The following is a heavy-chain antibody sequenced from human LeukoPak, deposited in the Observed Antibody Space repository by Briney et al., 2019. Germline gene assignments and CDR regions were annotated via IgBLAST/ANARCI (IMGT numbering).Heavy chain of an antibody. CDR2: IYSGGNT. J-gene: IGHJ3*01. V-gene: IGHV3-53*01. D-gene: IGHD6-13*01. Sequence: GGSLRLSWAAAGFTVSSNYMSWGREGPGEGGEWGSGIYSGGNTYYANCVKGGETISRDKSKHTLYLQMTSLRAEDTAVYYCARDRPSSSCYWDAFDLWGQGTMVPVSS. CDR3: ARDRPSSSCYWDAFDL. CDR1: GFTVSSNY.